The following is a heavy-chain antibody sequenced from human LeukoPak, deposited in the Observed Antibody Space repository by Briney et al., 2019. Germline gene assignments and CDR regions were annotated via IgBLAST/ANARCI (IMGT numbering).Heavy chain of an antibody. CDR1: TGTINTYY. J-gene: IGHJ2*01. CDR2: VFNTGIT. D-gene: IGHD4-17*01. Sequence: SETLSLTCTVSTGTINTYYWSWIRQPAGKGLEWIGRVFNTGITNYNPSLKSRVTMSVDTSKNQFSLKLSSVTAADTAVYYCARLRSTYWYFDLWGRGTLSLSPQ. V-gene: IGHV4-4*07. CDR3: ARLRSTYWYFDL.